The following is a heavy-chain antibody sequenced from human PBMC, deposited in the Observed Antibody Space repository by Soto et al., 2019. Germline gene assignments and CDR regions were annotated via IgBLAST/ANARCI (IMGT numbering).Heavy chain of an antibody. D-gene: IGHD4-17*01. CDR2: IKQDGSEK. Sequence: PGGSLRLSCAASGFTFSSYWMSWVRQAPGKGLEWVANIKQDGSEKYYVDSVKGRFTISRDNAKNSLYLQMNSLRAEDTAVYYCARCYGDYGIYCYYYVDVWSKGTTVTVSS. CDR3: ARCYGDYGIYCYYYVDV. CDR1: GFTFSSYW. J-gene: IGHJ6*03. V-gene: IGHV3-7*01.